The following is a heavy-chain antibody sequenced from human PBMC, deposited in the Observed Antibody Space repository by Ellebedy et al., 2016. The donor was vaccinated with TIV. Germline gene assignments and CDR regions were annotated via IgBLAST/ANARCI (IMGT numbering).Heavy chain of an antibody. J-gene: IGHJ4*02. Sequence: GGSLRLXCAPSGFAFRSYWLHWVRQAPGKGLVFVSRIKGDGSISYADSVKGRFTISSDNAKNTLYLQMNSLRAEDTAVYYCATGPRNGYLHWGQGTLVTVSS. D-gene: IGHD5-24*01. CDR1: GFAFRSYW. V-gene: IGHV3-74*01. CDR3: ATGPRNGYLH. CDR2: IKGDGSI.